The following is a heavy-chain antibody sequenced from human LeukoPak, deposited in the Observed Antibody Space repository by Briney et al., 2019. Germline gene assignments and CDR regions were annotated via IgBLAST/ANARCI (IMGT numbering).Heavy chain of an antibody. CDR2: TKQDGSEK. D-gene: IGHD6-6*01. Sequence: GGSLRLACATSALTFSSDWARWDRQAPKGLREWDANTKQDGSEKYYVDSVKGRFTISRDNAKNSLYLQMNSLRAEDTAVYYCARESFAARWDWGQGTLLTV. V-gene: IGHV3-7*01. CDR3: ARESFAARWD. CDR1: ALTFSSDW. J-gene: IGHJ4*02.